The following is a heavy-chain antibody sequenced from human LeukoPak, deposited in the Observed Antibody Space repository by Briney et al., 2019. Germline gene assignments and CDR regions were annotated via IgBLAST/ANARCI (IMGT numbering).Heavy chain of an antibody. CDR1: GFTSSSYG. Sequence: GGSLRLSCAASGFTSSSYGMHWVRQAPGKGLEWVAAISYDGSNKYYADSVKGRFTISRDNSKNTLYLQMNSLRAEDTAVYYCAKGPQTGYSNWGQGTMVTVSS. CDR2: ISYDGSNK. J-gene: IGHJ3*01. D-gene: IGHD6-13*01. V-gene: IGHV3-30*18. CDR3: AKGPQTGYSN.